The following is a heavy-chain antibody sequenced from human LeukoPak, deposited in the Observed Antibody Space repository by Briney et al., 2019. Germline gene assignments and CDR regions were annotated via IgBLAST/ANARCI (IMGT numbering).Heavy chain of an antibody. V-gene: IGHV3-66*01. Sequence: GGSLRLSCAASGFTVSSNYMSWVRQAPGKGLEWVSVMYSGGSTYYADSVKGRFTISRDNSTNTLYLQMNSLRAEDTAVYYCARSFYDYVWGSYPHWGQGTLVTVSS. D-gene: IGHD3-16*02. CDR1: GFTVSSNY. CDR3: ARSFYDYVWGSYPH. CDR2: MYSGGST. J-gene: IGHJ4*02.